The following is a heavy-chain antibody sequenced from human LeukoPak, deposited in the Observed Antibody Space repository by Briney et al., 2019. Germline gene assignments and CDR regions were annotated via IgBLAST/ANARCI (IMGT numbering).Heavy chain of an antibody. CDR3: AGSTLPSSGYFGNYDY. CDR2: IIPIFGTA. V-gene: IGHV1-69*01. J-gene: IGHJ4*02. D-gene: IGHD3-22*01. Sequence: SVKVSCKASGGTFSSYAISWVRQAPGQGLEWMGGIIPIFGTANYAQKFQGRVTITADESTSTAYMELSSLRSEDTAVYYCAGSTLPSSGYFGNYDYWGQGTLVTVSS. CDR1: GGTFSSYA.